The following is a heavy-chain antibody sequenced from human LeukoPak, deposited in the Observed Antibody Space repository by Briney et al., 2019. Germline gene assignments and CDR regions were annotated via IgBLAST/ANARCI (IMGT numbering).Heavy chain of an antibody. J-gene: IGHJ4*02. D-gene: IGHD4-17*01. Sequence: SETLSLTCAVYGGSFSGYYWSWIRQPPGKGLEWIGEINHSGSTNYNPSLKSRVTISVDTSKNQFSLKLSSVTAADTAVYYCARGSLAVTTLMYYFDYWGQGTLVTVSP. V-gene: IGHV4-34*01. CDR2: INHSGST. CDR3: ARGSLAVTTLMYYFDY. CDR1: GGSFSGYY.